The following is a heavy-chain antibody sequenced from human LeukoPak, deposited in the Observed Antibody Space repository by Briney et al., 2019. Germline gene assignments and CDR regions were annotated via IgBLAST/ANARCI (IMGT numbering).Heavy chain of an antibody. J-gene: IGHJ4*02. V-gene: IGHV4-59*01. CDR3: AGGKQWLSFDN. CDR1: GGSISSYY. D-gene: IGHD6-19*01. CDR2: IYHSGST. Sequence: SETLSLTCTVSGGSISSYYWSWLRQAPGMGLEWIGYIYHSGSTNYNPSLQSRVTISVDTSKNQFSLKLNSVTAADTAVYYCAGGKQWLSFDNWGQGTLVTVSS.